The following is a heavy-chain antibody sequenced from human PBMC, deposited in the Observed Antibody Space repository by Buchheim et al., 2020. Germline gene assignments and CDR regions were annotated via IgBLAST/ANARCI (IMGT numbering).Heavy chain of an antibody. J-gene: IGHJ6*02. Sequence: QVQLVQSGAEVKKPGSSVRLSCKASGYPFTNEYIHWVRQAPGQGLEWMGRINPSGGDTRYATTFQGRVTMTRDTSTSTAFIELDSLTSEETAVYYCAKERGDFWGGYSYFYGMDVWGQGTT. D-gene: IGHD3-3*01. CDR2: INPSGGDT. CDR3: AKERGDFWGGYSYFYGMDV. V-gene: IGHV1-46*03. CDR1: GYPFTNEY.